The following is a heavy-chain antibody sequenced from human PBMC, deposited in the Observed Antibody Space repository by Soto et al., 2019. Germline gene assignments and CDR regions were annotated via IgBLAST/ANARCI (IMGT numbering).Heavy chain of an antibody. CDR1: GYTFTGYY. Sequence: ASVKVSCKASGYTFTGYYMHWVRQAPGQGLEWMGWINPNSGGTNYAQKFQGRVTMTRDTSTSTAYMELSRLRSDDTAVYYCVPAIGSSSEPSFDYWGQGTLVTVSS. J-gene: IGHJ4*02. D-gene: IGHD6-6*01. V-gene: IGHV1-2*02. CDR3: VPAIGSSSEPSFDY. CDR2: INPNSGGT.